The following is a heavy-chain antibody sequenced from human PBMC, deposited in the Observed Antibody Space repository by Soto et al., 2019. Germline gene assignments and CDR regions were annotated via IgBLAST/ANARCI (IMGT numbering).Heavy chain of an antibody. CDR3: AKRKYCPSTTGCDY. CDR1: GFTVSSSY. D-gene: IGHD2-2*01. V-gene: IGHV3-66*01. Sequence: EMQLVESGGTLVQPGGSLRLSCAASGFTVSSSYMSWVRQVPGKGLEWVSIIYSDDYTYYAASLKGRFTISRDNSRNTSYLQMSSLRAEDTAVYYGAKRKYCPSTTGCDYWGQGTLVTVSS. CDR2: IYSDDYT. J-gene: IGHJ4*01.